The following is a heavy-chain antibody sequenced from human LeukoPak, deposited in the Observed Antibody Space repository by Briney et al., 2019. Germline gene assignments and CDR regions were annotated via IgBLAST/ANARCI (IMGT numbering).Heavy chain of an antibody. CDR1: GYAFSSHW. Sequence: GESLKISCKGFGYAFSSHWIGWVRQKPGEGLEWMGITYPGDSDTGYSPSFQGHVTISADKSISTAYMQWSSLMASDNAIYYCARHSNWNHIDYWGQGTLVTVSS. CDR3: ARHSNWNHIDY. J-gene: IGHJ4*02. D-gene: IGHD1-1*01. CDR2: TYPGDSDT. V-gene: IGHV5-51*01.